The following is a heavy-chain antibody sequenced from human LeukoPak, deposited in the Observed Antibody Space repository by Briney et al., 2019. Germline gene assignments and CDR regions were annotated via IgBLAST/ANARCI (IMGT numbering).Heavy chain of an antibody. CDR2: ISSSGSTI. CDR1: GFTFSSYE. D-gene: IGHD1/OR15-1a*01. CDR3: ANLGRGTTYYYYGMDV. V-gene: IGHV3-48*03. J-gene: IGHJ6*04. Sequence: GGSLRLSCAASGFTFSSYEMNWVRQAPGKGLEWVSYISSSGSTIYYADSVKGRFTISRDNAKNSLYLQMNSLRAEDTAVNYCANLGRGTTYYYYGMDVWGKGTTVTVSS.